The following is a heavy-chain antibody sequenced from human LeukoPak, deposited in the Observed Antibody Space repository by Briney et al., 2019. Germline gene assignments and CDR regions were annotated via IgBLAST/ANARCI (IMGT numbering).Heavy chain of an antibody. CDR2: ISSSSSYI. Sequence: GGSLRLSCAASGFTFSSYSMNWVRQAPGKGLEWVSSISSSSSYIYYADSVKGRFTISRDNAKNSLYLQMNSLRAEDTAVYYCAREDMITFGGAIHAFDIWGQGTMVTASS. J-gene: IGHJ3*02. V-gene: IGHV3-21*01. CDR1: GFTFSSYS. D-gene: IGHD3-16*02. CDR3: AREDMITFGGAIHAFDI.